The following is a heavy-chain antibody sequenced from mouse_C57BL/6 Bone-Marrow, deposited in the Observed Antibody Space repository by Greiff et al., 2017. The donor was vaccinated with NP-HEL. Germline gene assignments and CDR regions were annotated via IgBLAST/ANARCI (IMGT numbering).Heavy chain of an antibody. CDR2: INPNNGGT. J-gene: IGHJ1*03. Sequence: EVQRVESGPELVKPGASVKMSCKASGYTFTDYNMHWVKQSHGKSLEWIGYINPNNGGTSYNQKFKGKATLTVNKSSSTAYLELRSLTSEESAVYYCERRAYYYGSGYVDVWGTGTTVTVSS. D-gene: IGHD1-1*01. V-gene: IGHV1-22*01. CDR3: ERRAYYYGSGYVDV. CDR1: GYTFTDYN.